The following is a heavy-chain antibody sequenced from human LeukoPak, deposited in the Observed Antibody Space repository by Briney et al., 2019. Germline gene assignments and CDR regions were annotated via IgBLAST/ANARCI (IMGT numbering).Heavy chain of an antibody. Sequence: GGSLRLSCAASGFTFSSYAMHWVRQAPGKGLEWVAVISYDGSNKYYADSVKGRFTISRDNSKNTLYLQMNSLRAEDTALYYCASGGIYYGAAFDFWGQGSLVTVSA. CDR3: ASGGIYYGAAFDF. D-gene: IGHD1-26*01. V-gene: IGHV3-30*04. J-gene: IGHJ4*02. CDR1: GFTFSSYA. CDR2: ISYDGSNK.